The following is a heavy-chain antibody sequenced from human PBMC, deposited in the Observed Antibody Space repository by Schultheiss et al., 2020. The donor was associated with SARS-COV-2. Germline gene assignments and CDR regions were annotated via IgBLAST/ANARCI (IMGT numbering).Heavy chain of an antibody. V-gene: IGHV4-4*07. CDR2: IYTSGST. J-gene: IGHJ5*02. CDR1: GGSISSYY. CDR3: ARDRRAAANWFDP. Sequence: SETLSLTCTVSGGSISSYYWSCIRQPAGKGLEWIGRIYTSGSTNYNPSLKSRVTISVDTSKNQFSLKLSSVTAADTAVYYCARDRRAAANWFDPWGQGTLVTVSS. D-gene: IGHD6-13*01.